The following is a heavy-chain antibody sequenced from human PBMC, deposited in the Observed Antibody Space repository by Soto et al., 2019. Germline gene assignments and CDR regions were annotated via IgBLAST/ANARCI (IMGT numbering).Heavy chain of an antibody. CDR3: VNPGAYYHMDV. J-gene: IGHJ6*02. CDR2: ISGNGGDT. CDR1: GFNFRKFD. D-gene: IGHD3-10*01. Sequence: EVQLLESGGGLVQPGGSLRLSCEASGFNFRKFDMSWVRQAPGKGLEWVSRISGNGGDTNYADSVKGRFTISRDNSKNTLYLQMNSLRVEDTAVYYCVNPGAYYHMDVWGQGTTVTVSS. V-gene: IGHV3-23*01.